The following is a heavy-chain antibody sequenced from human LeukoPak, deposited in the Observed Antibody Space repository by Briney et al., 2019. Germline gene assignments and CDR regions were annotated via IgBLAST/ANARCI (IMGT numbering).Heavy chain of an antibody. CDR3: ARGSWRRSDGPIYYFDY. V-gene: IGHV1-8*01. CDR2: MNPNSGNT. D-gene: IGHD3-10*01. J-gene: IGHJ4*02. Sequence: ASVKVSCKASGYTFTSYDINWVRQATGQGLEWMGWMNPNSGNTGYAQKFQGRVTMTRNTSISTAYMELSRLRSDDTAVYYCARGSWRRSDGPIYYFDYWGQGTLVTVSS. CDR1: GYTFTSYD.